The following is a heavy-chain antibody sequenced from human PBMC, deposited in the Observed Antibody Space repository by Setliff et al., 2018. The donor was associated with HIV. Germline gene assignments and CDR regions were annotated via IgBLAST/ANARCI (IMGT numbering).Heavy chain of an antibody. CDR1: GYTFTGYY. J-gene: IGHJ6*02. Sequence: GASVKVSCKASGYTFTGYYMHWVRQAPGQGLEWMGWINPNSGGTNYAQKFQGRVTMTRDTSISTAYMELSRLRSDDTAVYYCARDLDIVVVVAATEYGMDVWGQGTT. CDR3: ARDLDIVVVVAATEYGMDV. D-gene: IGHD2-15*01. V-gene: IGHV1-2*02. CDR2: INPNSGGT.